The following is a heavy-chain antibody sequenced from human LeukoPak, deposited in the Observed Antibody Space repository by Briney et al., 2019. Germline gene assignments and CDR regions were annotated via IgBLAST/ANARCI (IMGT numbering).Heavy chain of an antibody. Sequence: SETLSLTCTVSGDSISTYYWSWIRQPPGKGLEWIGYKSDGGRDLYNPTLKSRVTISVDASEKQFSLSLRSVTAADTAMYYCARTTRVAPDGRAEYFQHWGQGTLVIVSS. J-gene: IGHJ1*01. CDR3: ARTTRVAPDGRAEYFQH. CDR2: KSDGGRD. D-gene: IGHD5-24*01. CDR1: GDSISTYY. V-gene: IGHV4-59*01.